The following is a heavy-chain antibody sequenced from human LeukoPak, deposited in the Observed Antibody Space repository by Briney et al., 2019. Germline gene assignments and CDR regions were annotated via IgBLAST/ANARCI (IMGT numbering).Heavy chain of an antibody. CDR3: ARDLGQYYDTSDNWFDP. Sequence: GGSLRLSCAASGFTVSSNYMSWVRQAPGKVLEWVSVIYSGGSTYYADSVKGRFTISRAKNTLYLQMNSLRAEDTAVYYCARDLGQYYDTSDNWFDPWGQGTLVTVSS. CDR2: IYSGGST. CDR1: GFTVSSNY. V-gene: IGHV3-66*01. D-gene: IGHD3-22*01. J-gene: IGHJ5*02.